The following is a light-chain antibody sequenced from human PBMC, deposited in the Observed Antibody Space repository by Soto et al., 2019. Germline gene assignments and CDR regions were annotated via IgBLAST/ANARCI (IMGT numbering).Light chain of an antibody. V-gene: IGKV3-15*01. Sequence: EIEMTQSPASLSVSPGERVTLSCRASQSVNNKLAWYQQKLGQAPRLLIYDASTRAPGIPDRFSGIGSGTDFTLTVSSLQSEDFAVYYCQQYNKWPPITFGQGTRLEIK. CDR1: QSVNNK. CDR3: QQYNKWPPIT. J-gene: IGKJ5*01. CDR2: DAS.